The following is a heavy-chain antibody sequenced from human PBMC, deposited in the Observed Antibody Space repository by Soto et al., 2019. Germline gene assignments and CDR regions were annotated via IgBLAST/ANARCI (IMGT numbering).Heavy chain of an antibody. CDR2: MSYDGTNK. Sequence: QVQLVESGGGVVQPGRSLRLSCAASGFTFSSYTMHWVRQAPGKGLEWVSSMSYDGTNKYYADSVKGRCIISRDNSENTLDLQMNSMRGDDTAVYYCASGTVRWCQGTLVTVSS. J-gene: IGHJ4*02. V-gene: IGHV3-30-3*01. D-gene: IGHD3-10*01. CDR1: GFTFSSYT. CDR3: ASGTVR.